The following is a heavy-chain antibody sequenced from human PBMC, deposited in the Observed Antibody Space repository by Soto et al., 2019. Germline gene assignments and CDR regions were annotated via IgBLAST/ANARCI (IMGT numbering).Heavy chain of an antibody. V-gene: IGHV3-30*18. CDR3: AKDFFAGSSLPNYCYGMDV. D-gene: IGHD1-26*01. Sequence: QVQLVESGGGVVQPGRSLRLSCAASGFTFSSYGMHWVRQAPGKGLEWVAVISYDGSNKYYADSVKGRFTISRDNSKNTLYLQMNSLRAEDTAVYYCAKDFFAGSSLPNYCYGMDVWGQGTTVTVSS. CDR2: ISYDGSNK. J-gene: IGHJ6*02. CDR1: GFTFSSYG.